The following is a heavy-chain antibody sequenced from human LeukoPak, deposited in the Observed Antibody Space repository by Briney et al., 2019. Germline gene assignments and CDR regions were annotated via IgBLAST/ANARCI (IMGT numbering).Heavy chain of an antibody. Sequence: ASVKVSCKASGYTFSSYAMNWVRQAPGQGLEWMGGIIPIFGTANYAQKFQGRVTITADESTSTAYMELSSLRSEDTAVYYCARSLGFLEWLEDYWGQGTLVTVSS. CDR2: IIPIFGTA. J-gene: IGHJ4*02. D-gene: IGHD3-3*01. CDR3: ARSLGFLEWLEDY. V-gene: IGHV1-69*13. CDR1: GYTFSSYA.